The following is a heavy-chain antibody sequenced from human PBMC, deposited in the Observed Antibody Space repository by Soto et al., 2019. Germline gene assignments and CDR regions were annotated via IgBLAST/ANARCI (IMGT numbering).Heavy chain of an antibody. Sequence: ASVKVSCKSSGGTLSDYAFSWVRQAPRKELEWMGGIIPSFDTANYATKFQARVTITADESTSKAYMELSSLGCEDAAVFYCARERKLLRASLYYYYYGKDVWGQGTTVTVTS. V-gene: IGHV1-69*13. CDR2: IIPSFDTA. CDR3: ARERKLLRASLYYYYYGKDV. J-gene: IGHJ6*02. CDR1: GGTLSDYA. D-gene: IGHD1-26*01.